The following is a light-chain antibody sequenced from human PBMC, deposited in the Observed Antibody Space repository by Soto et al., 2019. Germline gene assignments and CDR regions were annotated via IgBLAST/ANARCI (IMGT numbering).Light chain of an antibody. CDR1: SSDVGSYNL. Sequence: QSALTQPASVSVSPGQSITISCTGTSSDVGSYNLVSWYPQNPGKAPKLMIYEGTKRPSGVSDRFSGSKSVNTASMTISGLQAEDVADYYGCSYSHVTRSGPVVFGGGTKLPVL. J-gene: IGLJ2*01. CDR3: CSYSHVTRSGPVV. CDR2: EGT. V-gene: IGLV2-23*01.